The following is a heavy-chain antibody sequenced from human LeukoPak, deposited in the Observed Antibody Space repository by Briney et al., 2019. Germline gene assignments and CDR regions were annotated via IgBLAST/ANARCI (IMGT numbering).Heavy chain of an antibody. CDR2: ISGSGDSI. CDR1: GFTFSSYA. J-gene: IGHJ4*02. V-gene: IGHV3-23*01. CDR3: XXXVRSRPKKTYFDY. Sequence: PGGSLRLSCAASGFTFSSYAMAWVRQAPGKGLGWVSSISGSGDSIYYAHSVRGRFTIARDNSKNTPYLQVNSLRAEDTAVAFXXXXVRSRPKKTYFDYWGQGTVVTVSS. D-gene: IGHD6-6*01.